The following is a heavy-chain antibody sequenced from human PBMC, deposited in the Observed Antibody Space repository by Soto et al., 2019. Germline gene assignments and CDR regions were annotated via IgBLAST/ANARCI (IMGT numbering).Heavy chain of an antibody. CDR2: IKSKTDGGTT. D-gene: IGHD3-10*01. J-gene: IGHJ6*02. CDR1: GFTFSNAW. CDR3: TTDRKRSITMVRGDPTQRYYYYYGMDV. Sequence: GGSLRLSCAASGFTFSNAWMSWVRQAPGKGLEWVGRIKSKTDGGTTDYAAPVKGRFTISRDDSKNTLYLQMNSLKTEDTAVYYCTTDRKRSITMVRGDPTQRYYYYYGMDVWGQGTTVTVSS. V-gene: IGHV3-15*01.